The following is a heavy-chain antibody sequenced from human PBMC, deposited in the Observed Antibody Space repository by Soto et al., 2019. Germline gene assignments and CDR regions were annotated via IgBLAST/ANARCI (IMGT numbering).Heavy chain of an antibody. V-gene: IGHV1-69*02. CDR2: IIPILGIA. D-gene: IGHD3-3*01. Sequence: RASVKVSCKASGGTFSSYTISWVRQAPGQGLEWVGRIIPILGIANYAQKFQGRVTITRDTSASTAYMELSSLRSEDTAVYYCARSPTTYDFWSGYYHYWGQGTRVTVAS. CDR3: ARSPTTYDFWSGYYHY. J-gene: IGHJ4*02. CDR1: GGTFSSYT.